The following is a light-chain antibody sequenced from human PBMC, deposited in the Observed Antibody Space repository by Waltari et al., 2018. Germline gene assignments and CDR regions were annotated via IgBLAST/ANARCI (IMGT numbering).Light chain of an antibody. Sequence: QSVLTKPPSASGNPGQRVTLSCSGRSSNIGSHYVSWCQQLPVTAPKLHTYRNNQRPSGVPDRFSGSKSGTSASLAISGLRSEDEADYYCAAWDDSLSGPNWVFGGGTKLTVL. CDR1: SSNIGSHY. J-gene: IGLJ3*02. CDR2: RNN. CDR3: AAWDDSLSGPNWV. V-gene: IGLV1-47*01.